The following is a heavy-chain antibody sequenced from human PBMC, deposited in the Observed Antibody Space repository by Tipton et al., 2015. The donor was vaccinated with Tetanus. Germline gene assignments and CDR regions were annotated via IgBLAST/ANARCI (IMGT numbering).Heavy chain of an antibody. CDR1: GGSISSGTFY. J-gene: IGHJ5*02. CDR2: VYYNGNT. CDR3: ARTADNWFDP. D-gene: IGHD2-21*02. Sequence: TPSLTCTVSGGSISSGTFYWDWIRQPPGKGLEWIGNVYYNGNTLQNPSLKGRVTLSLDKSKDQFSLKLTSVTAADTAVYYCARTADNWFDPWGQGTLVTVSS. V-gene: IGHV4-39*01.